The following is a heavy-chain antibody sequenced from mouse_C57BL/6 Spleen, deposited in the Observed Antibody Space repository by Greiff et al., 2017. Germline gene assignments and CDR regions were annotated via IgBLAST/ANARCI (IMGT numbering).Heavy chain of an antibody. CDR2: IDPSDSYT. CDR3: ARREAAHASWFAY. J-gene: IGHJ3*01. Sequence: QVQLQQPGAELVMPGASVKLSCKASGYTFTSYWMPWVKQGPGHGLEWIGEIDPSDSYTNYNQQFKGKFTLTVDNSSRPAYMQLSSLTSEYSAVYYCARREAAHASWFAYWGQGTLVTVSA. CDR1: GYTFTSYW. V-gene: IGHV1-69*01. D-gene: IGHD3-2*02.